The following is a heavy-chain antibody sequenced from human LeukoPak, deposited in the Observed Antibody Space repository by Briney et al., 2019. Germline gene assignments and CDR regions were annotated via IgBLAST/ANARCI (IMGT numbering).Heavy chain of an antibody. CDR1: GFTFSSYW. CDR3: ARWVDY. Sequence: PGGSLRLSCAASGFTFSSYWMHWFRQAPGKGLEWVSYITSSGGTIYYADSVKGRFTISRDNAKKSLYLQMNSLRAEDTAVYYCARWVDYWGQGTLVTVSS. CDR2: ITSSGGTI. D-gene: IGHD6-13*01. J-gene: IGHJ4*02. V-gene: IGHV3-48*04.